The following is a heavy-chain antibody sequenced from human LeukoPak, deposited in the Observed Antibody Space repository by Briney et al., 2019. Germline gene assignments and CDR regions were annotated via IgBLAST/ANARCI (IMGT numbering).Heavy chain of an antibody. Sequence: GGSLRLSCAASGFTFSSYAMSWVRQAPGKGLEWVSAISGSGGSTYYADSVKGRFTISRDNSKNTLYLQMNSLRAEDTAVYYCAKDRTYYDILTGLYAFDIWGQGTMVTVSS. J-gene: IGHJ3*02. CDR1: GFTFSSYA. CDR2: ISGSGGST. D-gene: IGHD3-9*01. CDR3: AKDRTYYDILTGLYAFDI. V-gene: IGHV3-23*01.